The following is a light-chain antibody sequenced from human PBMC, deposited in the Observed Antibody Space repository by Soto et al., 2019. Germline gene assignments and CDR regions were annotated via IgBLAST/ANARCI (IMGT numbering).Light chain of an antibody. CDR3: QQYYSYPFT. CDR2: AAS. V-gene: IGKV1-8*01. J-gene: IGKJ3*01. Sequence: AIRMTQSPSSFSASTGDRVTITCRASQGISSYLAWYQQKPGKAPKLLIYAASTLQSGVPSRFSGSGSGPDFTLTISCLQSEDFATYSCQQYYSYPFTFGPGTKVDIK. CDR1: QGISSY.